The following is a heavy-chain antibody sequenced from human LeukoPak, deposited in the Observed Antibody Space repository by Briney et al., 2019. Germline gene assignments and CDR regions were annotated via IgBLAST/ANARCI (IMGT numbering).Heavy chain of an antibody. CDR3: ARDPDVVRGVHFDY. V-gene: IGHV3-7*03. Sequence: GGSLRLSCAASGFKFSNGWMNWVRQAPGKGLEWVANINQHGSEQYYADSVRGRFTISRDNSRNSLYLQMNSLRGEDTAVYYCARDPDVVRGVHFDYWGQGALVTVSS. D-gene: IGHD3-10*01. CDR2: INQHGSEQ. J-gene: IGHJ4*02. CDR1: GFKFSNGW.